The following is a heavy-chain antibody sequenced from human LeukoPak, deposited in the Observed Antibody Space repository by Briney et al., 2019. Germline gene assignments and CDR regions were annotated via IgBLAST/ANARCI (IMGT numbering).Heavy chain of an antibody. J-gene: IGHJ5*01. CDR2: ISTYNGNT. CDR1: GYTFTSYY. CDR3: ARNGLRWFGDLGGGLDS. Sequence: ASVKVSCKASGYTFTSYYMHWVRQAPGQGLEWMGWISTYNGNTNYAQKLQGRVTMTTDTSTSTAYMELRSLRSDDTAVYYCARNGLRWFGDLGGGLDSWGQGTLTTVTS. V-gene: IGHV1-18*01. D-gene: IGHD3-10*01.